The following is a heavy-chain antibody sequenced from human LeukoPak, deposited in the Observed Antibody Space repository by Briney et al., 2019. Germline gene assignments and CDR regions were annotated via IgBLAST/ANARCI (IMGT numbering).Heavy chain of an antibody. J-gene: IGHJ5*02. D-gene: IGHD2-2*01. V-gene: IGHV1-18*01. CDR3: ARGGGYCSSTSCRNWFDP. CDR2: ISAYNGNT. Sequence: ASVKVSCKASGYTFTSYDITWVRQATGQGLEWMGWISAYNGNTNYAQKLQGRVTMTTDTSTSTAYMELRILRSDDTAVYYCARGGGYCSSTSCRNWFDPWGQGTLVTVSS. CDR1: GYTFTSYD.